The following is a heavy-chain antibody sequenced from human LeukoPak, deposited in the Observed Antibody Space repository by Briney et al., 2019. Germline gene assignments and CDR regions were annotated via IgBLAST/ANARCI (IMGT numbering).Heavy chain of an antibody. CDR2: ISWNSGSI. CDR1: GFTFDDYA. J-gene: IGHJ3*02. D-gene: IGHD6-6*01. CDR3: AKDTTLYSSSSGAFDI. V-gene: IGHV3-9*01. Sequence: KTGGSLRLSCAASGFTFDDYAMHWVRQAPGKGLEWVSGISWNSGSIGYADSVKGRFTISRDNAKNSLYLQMNSLRAEDTALYYCAKDTTLYSSSSGAFDIWGQGTMVTVSS.